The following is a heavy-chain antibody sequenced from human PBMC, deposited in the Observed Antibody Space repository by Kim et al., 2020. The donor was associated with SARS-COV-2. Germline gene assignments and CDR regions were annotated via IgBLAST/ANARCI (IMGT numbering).Heavy chain of an antibody. CDR3: ATRTLAKMAVDC. V-gene: IGHV3-23*01. CDR2: ISSSGSTT. D-gene: IGHD5-12*01. J-gene: IGHJ4*02. CDR1: GFSFTSFT. Sequence: GGSLRLSCAVSGFSFTSFTMGWVRQAPGQGLEWVSLISSSGSTTYYADSVKGRSTISRDTSKNTLYLQMNTLRVEDTAVYYCATRTLAKMAVDCWGQGTLVTVSS.